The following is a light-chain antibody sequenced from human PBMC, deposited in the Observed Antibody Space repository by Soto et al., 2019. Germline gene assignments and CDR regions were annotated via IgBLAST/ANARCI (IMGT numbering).Light chain of an antibody. J-gene: IGKJ1*01. CDR1: QSISSW. V-gene: IGKV1-5*03. CDR2: KAA. CDR3: QQYNSYSRT. Sequence: IQLTQSPATLSASVGDRVTISCRASQSISSWLAWYQQKPGKAPKLLIYKAASLQSGVPSRFSGGGSGTEFTLTISGLQPDDFATYYCQQYNSYSRTFGQGTKVDIK.